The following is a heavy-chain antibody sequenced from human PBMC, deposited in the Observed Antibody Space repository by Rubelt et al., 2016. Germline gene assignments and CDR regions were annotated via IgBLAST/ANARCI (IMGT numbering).Heavy chain of an antibody. Sequence: DVQLVESGGGLVKPGESLRLSCAASGFTFGDYSMNWVRQAPGRGLEWLSYINSRISTIYYADTERGRFTISRENSKNTVYLQMNSLRAEDTAVYYGARVMAAWGQGTLVTVSS. D-gene: IGHD6-6*01. CDR2: INSRISTI. V-gene: IGHV3-48*01. CDR1: GFTFGDYS. CDR3: ARVMAA. J-gene: IGHJ4*02.